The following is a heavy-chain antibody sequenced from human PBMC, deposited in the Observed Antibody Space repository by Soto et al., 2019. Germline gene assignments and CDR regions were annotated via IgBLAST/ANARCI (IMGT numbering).Heavy chain of an antibody. J-gene: IGHJ4*02. D-gene: IGHD2-21*01. Sequence: SETLSLTCIVSGGSISSYYWSWIRQPPGKGLEWIGYFYYSGSTYHNPFLKSRVTISVDRSKNQFSLKLSSVTAADTAVYYCARGNVVAIDYWGQGTLVTSPQ. CDR1: GGSISSYY. V-gene: IGHV4-59*12. CDR2: FYYSGST. CDR3: ARGNVVAIDY.